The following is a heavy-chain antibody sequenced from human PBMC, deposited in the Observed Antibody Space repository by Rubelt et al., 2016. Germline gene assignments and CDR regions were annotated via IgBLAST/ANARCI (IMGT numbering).Heavy chain of an antibody. V-gene: IGHV1-18*01. Sequence: QVQLVQSGAEVKKPGASVKVSCKASGYTFTSYGISWVRQAPGQGLEWMGWLSAYNGNTNNARRRQGRVPISTNTSSSPAYRDLRCRWSADTAVYYCAGVESCYGSIGYSDYWGQGTLVTVSS. CDR2: LSAYNGNT. CDR1: GYTFTSYG. J-gene: IGHJ4*02. CDR3: AGVESCYGSIGYSDY. D-gene: IGHD3-22*01.